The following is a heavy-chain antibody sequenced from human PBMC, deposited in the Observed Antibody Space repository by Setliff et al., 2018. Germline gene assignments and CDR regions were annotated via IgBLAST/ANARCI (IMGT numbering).Heavy chain of an antibody. Sequence: SETLSLTCTVTGDSMSSAKYYWSWIRQSAGKGLECIGRIYTDGSTKYNPSLNSRVTLSIDTSKNQFSLRLSSVTAADTAVYFCARVTGFLYMDVWGKGTTVTVSS. CDR1: GDSMSSAKYY. CDR2: IYTDGST. V-gene: IGHV4-61*02. D-gene: IGHD3-3*01. J-gene: IGHJ6*03. CDR3: ARVTGFLYMDV.